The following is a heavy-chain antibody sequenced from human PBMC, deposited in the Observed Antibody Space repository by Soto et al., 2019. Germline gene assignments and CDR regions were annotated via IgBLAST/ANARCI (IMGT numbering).Heavy chain of an antibody. CDR3: VRGGNPYHYATSGPGTFDK. D-gene: IGHD3-22*01. CDR2: TSFSGYT. V-gene: IGHV4-30-4*01. J-gene: IGHJ4*02. Sequence: QVQLQESGPGLVKPSQTLSLTCTVSGDSVSGVDSYWSWIRQPPGKALEWIGYTSFSGYTSYTPSLKSRVTRSVDMSKSQFSLRLTSVTAADTAIYYCVRGGNPYHYATSGPGTFDKWGQGTLVSVSS. CDR1: GDSVSGVDSY.